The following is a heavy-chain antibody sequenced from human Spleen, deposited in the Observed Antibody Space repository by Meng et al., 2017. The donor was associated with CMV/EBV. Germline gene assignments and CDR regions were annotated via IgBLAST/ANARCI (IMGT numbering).Heavy chain of an antibody. Sequence: GGSLRLSCAVSGITFSGNGMHGVRQAPGKGLEWVAFLRYDGTNKYYADSVKGRFTISRDNSTNTLYLQMNSLRTEDTAVYFCAKEGILSGGNYWGQGTLVTVSS. CDR3: AKEGILSGGNY. CDR2: LRYDGTNK. D-gene: IGHD7-27*01. V-gene: IGHV3-30*02. J-gene: IGHJ4*02. CDR1: GITFSGNG.